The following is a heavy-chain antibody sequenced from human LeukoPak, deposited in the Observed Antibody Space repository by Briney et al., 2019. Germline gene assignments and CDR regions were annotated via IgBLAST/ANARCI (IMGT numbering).Heavy chain of an antibody. V-gene: IGHV1-18*01. CDR3: ARGYYYGSGNYYSNWFDP. J-gene: IGHJ5*02. Sequence: ASVKVSCKASGYTFITYGISWVRQAPGQGLEWMGWINAHNGNTKYVEDFQGRITMATDTSTSTAYMELRSLRSDDTAVYYCARGYYYGSGNYYSNWFDPWGQGTLVTVSS. D-gene: IGHD3-10*01. CDR1: GYTFITYG. CDR2: INAHNGNT.